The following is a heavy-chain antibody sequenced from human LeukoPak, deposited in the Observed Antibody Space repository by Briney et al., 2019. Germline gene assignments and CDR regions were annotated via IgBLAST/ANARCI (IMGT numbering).Heavy chain of an antibody. CDR1: GGSISSYY. CDR2: IDYSGST. CDR3: ALGAVAGAFDY. V-gene: IGHV4-59*01. Sequence: SETLSLTCTVSGGSISSYYWSWIRQPPGKGLEWIGYIDYSGSTNYNPSPKGRVTISIDTFKNQFSLKLSSVTAADTAVYYCALGAVAGAFDYWGQGTLVTVSS. D-gene: IGHD6-19*01. J-gene: IGHJ4*02.